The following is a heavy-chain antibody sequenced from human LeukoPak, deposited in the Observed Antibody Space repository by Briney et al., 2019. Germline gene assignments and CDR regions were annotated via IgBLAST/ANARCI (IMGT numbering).Heavy chain of an antibody. J-gene: IGHJ4*02. CDR1: GFTFSSYW. D-gene: IGHD5-18*01. Sequence: GGSLRLSCAVSGFTFSSYWMSWGRQAPGKGLEWVANIKQDGSEKYYVDSVKGRFTISRDNAKNSLYLQMNSLRAEDTAVYYCARKGYSYLVYYFDYWGQGTLVTVSS. CDR3: ARKGYSYLVYYFDY. CDR2: IKQDGSEK. V-gene: IGHV3-7*01.